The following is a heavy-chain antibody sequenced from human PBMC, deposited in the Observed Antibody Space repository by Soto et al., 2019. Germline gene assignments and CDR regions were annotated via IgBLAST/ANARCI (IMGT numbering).Heavy chain of an antibody. V-gene: IGHV6-1*01. CDR2: TYYRSNWYN. D-gene: IGHD3-10*01. J-gene: IGHJ3*01. CDR3: ARYLWFGDPDAFDV. CDR1: VYSVSSNSAA. Sequence: SQTLSLTCAISVYSVSSNSAAWNWIRQSPSRGLECLGRTYYRSNWYNDYAVSVTSRITINPDTSKNQFSLQLNSVTPEDTAVYYCARYLWFGDPDAFDVWGQGTMVTVSS.